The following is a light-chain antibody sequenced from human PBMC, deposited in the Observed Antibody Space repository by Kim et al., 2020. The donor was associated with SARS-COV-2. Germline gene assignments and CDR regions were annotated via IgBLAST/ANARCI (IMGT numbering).Light chain of an antibody. CDR3: QAWDSSTKV. Sequence: VSPGQTASITCAGDKLGNKYACWYQQKPGQSPVLVIYRDSKRPSGIPERFSGSNSGNTATLTISGTQAMDEADYYCQAWDSSTKVFGGGTQLTVL. V-gene: IGLV3-1*01. CDR2: RDS. CDR1: KLGNKY. J-gene: IGLJ3*02.